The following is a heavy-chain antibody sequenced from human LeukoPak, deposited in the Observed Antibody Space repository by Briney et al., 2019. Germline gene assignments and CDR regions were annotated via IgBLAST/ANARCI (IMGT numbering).Heavy chain of an antibody. CDR3: AREGYYYDSSGSDY. V-gene: IGHV4-38-2*02. D-gene: IGHD3-22*01. J-gene: IGHJ4*02. CDR2: IYHSGST. Sequence: KPSETLSLTCTVSGYSINSGYYWGWIRQPPGKGLEWIGSIYHSGSTYYNPSLKSRVTISVDTSKNQFSLKLSSVTAADTAVYYCAREGYYYDSSGSDYWGQGTLVTVSS. CDR1: GYSINSGYY.